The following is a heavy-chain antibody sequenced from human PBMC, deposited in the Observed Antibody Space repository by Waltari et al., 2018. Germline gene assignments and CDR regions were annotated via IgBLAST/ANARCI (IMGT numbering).Heavy chain of an antibody. J-gene: IGHJ4*02. V-gene: IGHV1-2*02. CDR3: ARGGSWIQLWGNDFDY. CDR1: GSTFTGDY. Sequence: QVQLVQSGAAVKKPGASVKVSCKASGSTFTGDYIPWVRPAPGQGLEWMGWINPNSGGTNYAQKFQGRVTMTRDTSISTAYMELSRLRSDDTAVYYCARGGSWIQLWGNDFDYWGQGTLVTVSS. D-gene: IGHD5-18*01. CDR2: INPNSGGT.